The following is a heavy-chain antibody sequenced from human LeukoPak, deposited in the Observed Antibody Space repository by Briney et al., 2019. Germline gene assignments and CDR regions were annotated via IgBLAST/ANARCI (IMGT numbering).Heavy chain of an antibody. Sequence: ASVKVSCQASGYTFTGYYMHWVRQARGQGLEWMGRINPNSGGTNYAQKFQGRVTMTRDTSISTAYMELSRLRSDDTAVYYCARLEGAVAGDDYWGQGTLVTVSS. CDR2: INPNSGGT. CDR3: ARLEGAVAGDDY. V-gene: IGHV1-2*06. J-gene: IGHJ4*02. D-gene: IGHD6-19*01. CDR1: GYTFTGYY.